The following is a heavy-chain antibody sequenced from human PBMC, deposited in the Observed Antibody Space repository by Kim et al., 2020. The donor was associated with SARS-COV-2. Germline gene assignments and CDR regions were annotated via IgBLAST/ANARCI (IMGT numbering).Heavy chain of an antibody. D-gene: IGHD3-10*01. J-gene: IGHJ4*02. CDR1: GFTFSSYA. V-gene: IGHV3-30*04. Sequence: GGSLRLSCAASGFTFSSYAMHWVRQAPGKGLEWVAVISYDGSNKYYVDSVKGRFTISRDNSKNTLYLQMNSLRAEDTAVYYCAHGSRSYYNPLDYWGQGTLVTVSS. CDR2: ISYDGSNK. CDR3: AHGSRSYYNPLDY.